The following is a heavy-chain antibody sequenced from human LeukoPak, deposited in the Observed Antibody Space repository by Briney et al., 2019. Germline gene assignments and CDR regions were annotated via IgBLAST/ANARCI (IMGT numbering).Heavy chain of an antibody. V-gene: IGHV4-39*07. D-gene: IGHD3-3*01. CDR1: GGSISSSSYY. J-gene: IGHJ5*02. Sequence: SETLSLTCTVSGGSISSSSYYWGWIRQPPGKGLEWIGSIYYSGRTYYNPSLKSRVTISVDTSKNQFSLKLSSVTAADTAVYYCARGSGYDFWSGYYIALRFDPWGQGTLVTVSS. CDR3: ARGSGYDFWSGYYIALRFDP. CDR2: IYYSGRT.